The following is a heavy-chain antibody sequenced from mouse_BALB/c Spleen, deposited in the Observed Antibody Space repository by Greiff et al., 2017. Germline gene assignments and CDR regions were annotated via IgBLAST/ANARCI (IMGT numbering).Heavy chain of an antibody. V-gene: IGHV1S56*01. J-gene: IGHJ4*01. CDR1: GYTFTSYD. CDR2: IFLGDGST. Sequence: VQLQQSGAELVKPGASVKLSCKASGYTFTSYDINWVRQRPEQGLEGIGWIFLGDGSTKYNEKFKGKATLTTDKSSSTAYMQLSRLTSEDSAVYFCARRGYDAMDYWGQGTSVTVSS. CDR3: ARRGYDAMDY.